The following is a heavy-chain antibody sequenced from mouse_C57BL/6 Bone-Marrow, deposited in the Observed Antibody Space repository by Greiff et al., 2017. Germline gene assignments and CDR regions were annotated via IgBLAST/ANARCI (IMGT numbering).Heavy chain of an antibody. Sequence: VQLKESGPELVKPGASVKIPCKASGYTFTDYNMDWVKQSHGKSLEWIGDINPNNGGTIYNQKFKGKATLTVDKSSSTAYMELRSLTSEDTGVYNCERLYGSSWDYWGQGTTLTVSS. D-gene: IGHD1-1*01. V-gene: IGHV1-18*01. CDR1: GYTFTDYN. CDR2: INPNNGGT. J-gene: IGHJ2*01. CDR3: ERLYGSSWDY.